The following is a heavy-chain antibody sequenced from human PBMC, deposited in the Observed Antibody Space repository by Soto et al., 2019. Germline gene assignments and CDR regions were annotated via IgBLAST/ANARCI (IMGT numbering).Heavy chain of an antibody. V-gene: IGHV4-59*08. CDR1: GGSISSYY. CDR2: IYYSGST. J-gene: IGHJ4*02. Sequence: SETLSLTCTVSGGSISSYYWSWIRQPPGKGLEWIGYIYYSGSTNYNPSLKSRVTISVDTSKNQFSLKLSSVTAADTAVYYCARQVGGWAPWYFDSWGQGTLVTVSS. CDR3: ARQVGGWAPWYFDS. D-gene: IGHD6-19*01.